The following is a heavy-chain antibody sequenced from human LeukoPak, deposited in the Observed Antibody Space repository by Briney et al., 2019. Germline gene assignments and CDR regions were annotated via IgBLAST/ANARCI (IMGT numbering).Heavy chain of an antibody. V-gene: IGHV4-38-2*02. CDR3: TQGSRYGSDSYYYDY. Sequence: SKTLYLTCTVSGYSISSGYYWGWIRQPPGKGLQWIGSIYDSGSTYYNPSLKSRVTISVDTSKNQFSLRLSSVTAADTAVYYCTQGSRYGSDSYYYDYWGQGTLVTVSS. CDR2: IYDSGST. CDR1: GYSISSGYY. J-gene: IGHJ4*02. D-gene: IGHD3-10*01.